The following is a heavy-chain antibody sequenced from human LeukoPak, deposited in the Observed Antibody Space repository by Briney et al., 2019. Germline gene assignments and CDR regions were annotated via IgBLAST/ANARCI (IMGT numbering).Heavy chain of an antibody. CDR1: GASITSYF. CDR3: ARDTRGAFDL. D-gene: IGHD2-2*01. CDR2: MYYSGNT. Sequence: ASETLSLTCTVSGASITSYFWSWIRQPPGKGMEWIAYMYYSGNTDYNPSLKSRVIISVDKSKNQLSLNLSSVTAADTAVYYCARDTRGAFDLWGQGTMVTVSS. J-gene: IGHJ3*01. V-gene: IGHV4-59*01.